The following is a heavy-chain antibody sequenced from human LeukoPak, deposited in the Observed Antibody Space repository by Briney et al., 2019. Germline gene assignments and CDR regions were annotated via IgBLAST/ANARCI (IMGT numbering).Heavy chain of an antibody. CDR3: ARDFDAYFDY. CDR1: GFTFSSYA. J-gene: IGHJ4*02. Sequence: GRSLILSCAASGFTFSSYAMHWVRQAPGKGLEWVAVISYDGSNKYYADSVKGRFTISRDNSKNTLYLQMNSLRAEDTAVYYCARDFDAYFDYWGQGTLVTVSS. V-gene: IGHV3-30-3*01. CDR2: ISYDGSNK.